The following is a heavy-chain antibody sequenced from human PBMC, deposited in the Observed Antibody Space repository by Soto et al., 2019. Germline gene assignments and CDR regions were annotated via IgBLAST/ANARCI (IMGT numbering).Heavy chain of an antibody. V-gene: IGHV4-39*02. CDR3: AREREDIVVVPAALGYNWFDP. CDR2: IYYSGST. CDR1: GGSISSSSYY. D-gene: IGHD2-2*01. Sequence: QLQLQESGPGLVKPSETLSLTCTVSGGSISSSSYYWGWIRQPPGKGLEWIGSIYYSGSTYYNPSLKSRVTISVDTSKNQFSLTLSSVTAADTAVYYCAREREDIVVVPAALGYNWFDPWGQGTLVTVSS. J-gene: IGHJ5*02.